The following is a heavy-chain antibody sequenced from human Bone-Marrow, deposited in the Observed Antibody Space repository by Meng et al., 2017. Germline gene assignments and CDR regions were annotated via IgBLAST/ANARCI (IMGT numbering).Heavy chain of an antibody. D-gene: IGHD1-1*01. CDR1: GCSISSRSYY. Sequence: QLQMSAPGLVKLSGTLSLLCTFSGCSISSRSYYWGWIRQPPGKGLEWIGTIYYSGSTYYNPSLNSRVTISVDTSKNQFSLKLNSVTAADTALYYCATSNALPALNWFDPWGRGTLVTVSS. CDR3: ATSNALPALNWFDP. J-gene: IGHJ5*02. CDR2: IYYSGST. V-gene: IGHV4-39*07.